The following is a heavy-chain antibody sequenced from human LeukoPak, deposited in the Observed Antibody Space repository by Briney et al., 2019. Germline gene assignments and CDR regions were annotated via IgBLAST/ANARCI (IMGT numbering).Heavy chain of an antibody. CDR2: IDVTTGIS. D-gene: IGHD3-16*01. CDR3: ARGSVTSVGN. CDR1: GFTFSTYS. V-gene: IGHV3-23*01. Sequence: PGGSLRLSCAASGFTFSTYSMSWVRQAPGKGLEWVSTIDVTTGISYYADSVKGRFTISRDNAKNSLYLQMNSLRAEDTAVYYCARGSVTSVGNWGQGTLVTVSS. J-gene: IGHJ4*02.